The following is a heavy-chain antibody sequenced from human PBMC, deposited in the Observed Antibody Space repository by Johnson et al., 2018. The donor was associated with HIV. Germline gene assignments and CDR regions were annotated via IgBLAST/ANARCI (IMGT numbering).Heavy chain of an antibody. Sequence: VQLVESGGGVVQPGRSLRLSCAAPGFTFSKYGMRWVRQAPGQGLEWVAVLSYDGNNKYYADSVKGRFPISRDNSNNALYLQMNSLRTEDTAVYYCARSPEGDAFDIWGQGTMVTVSS. CDR3: ARSPEGDAFDI. J-gene: IGHJ3*02. CDR1: GFTFSKYG. CDR2: LSYDGNNK. V-gene: IGHV3-30*03.